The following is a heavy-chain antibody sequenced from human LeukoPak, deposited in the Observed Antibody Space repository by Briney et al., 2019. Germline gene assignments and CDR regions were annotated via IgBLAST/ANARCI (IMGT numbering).Heavy chain of an antibody. V-gene: IGHV3-21*01. CDR3: AGGLVTGY. Sequence: GGSLRLSCAASGFTFSSYAMSWVRQAPGKGLEWVSSISSSSSYIYYADSVKGRFTISRDNAKNSLYLQMNSLRAEDTAVYYCAGGLVTGYWGQGTLVTVSS. CDR1: GFTFSSYA. CDR2: ISSSSSYI. J-gene: IGHJ4*02. D-gene: IGHD4-23*01.